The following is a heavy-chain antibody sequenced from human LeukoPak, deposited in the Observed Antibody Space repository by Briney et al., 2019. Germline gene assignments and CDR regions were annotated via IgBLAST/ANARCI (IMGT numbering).Heavy chain of an antibody. V-gene: IGHV3-30*04. Sequence: PGRSLRLSCAASGFTFSSYAMHWVRHAPGKGLEWVAVISYDGSNKYYADSVKGRFTISRDNSKNTLYLQMNSLRAEDTAVYYCARRPVYYYYGMDVWGKGTTVTVSS. CDR2: ISYDGSNK. J-gene: IGHJ6*04. CDR1: GFTFSSYA. CDR3: ARRPVYYYYGMDV.